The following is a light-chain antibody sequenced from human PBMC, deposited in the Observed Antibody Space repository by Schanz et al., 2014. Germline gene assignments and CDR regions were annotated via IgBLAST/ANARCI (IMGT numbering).Light chain of an antibody. CDR3: QQYDNSPPWT. CDR2: DAS. Sequence: EIVLTQSPATLSLSPGERATLSCRASQSVTSWLAWYQQKPGQAPRLLIYDASNRATGIPARFSGSGSGADFTLTISSLEPEDFAVYYCQQYDNSPPWTFGQGTKVEIK. V-gene: IGKV3-11*01. CDR1: QSVTSW. J-gene: IGKJ1*01.